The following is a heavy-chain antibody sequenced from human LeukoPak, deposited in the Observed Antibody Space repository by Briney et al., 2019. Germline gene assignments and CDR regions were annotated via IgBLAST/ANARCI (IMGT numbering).Heavy chain of an antibody. CDR2: IRYDGSNK. Sequence: PGGSLRLSCAASGFTFSSYGMHWVRQAPGKWLEWVAFIRYDGSNKYYANSVKGRFTISRDNSKNTLYLQMNSLRAEDTAVYYCAKDKYSASYLVYWGQGTLVTVSS. V-gene: IGHV3-30*02. D-gene: IGHD1-26*01. J-gene: IGHJ4*02. CDR3: AKDKYSASYLVY. CDR1: GFTFSSYG.